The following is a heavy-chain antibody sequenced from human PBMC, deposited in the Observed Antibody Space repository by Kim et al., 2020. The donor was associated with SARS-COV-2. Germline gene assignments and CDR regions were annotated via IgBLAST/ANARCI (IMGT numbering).Heavy chain of an antibody. CDR3: AANSPYYYYGMDV. J-gene: IGHJ6*02. V-gene: IGHV1-58*01. Sequence: YAQKFQERVTITRDMSTSTAYMELSSLRSEDTAVYYCAANSPYYYYGMDVWGQGTTVTVSS.